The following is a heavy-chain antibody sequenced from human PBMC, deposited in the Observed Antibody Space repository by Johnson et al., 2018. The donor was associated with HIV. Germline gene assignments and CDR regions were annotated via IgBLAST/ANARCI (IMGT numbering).Heavy chain of an antibody. Sequence: QVQLVESGGGLVQPGGSLRVSCAASGFTFSDYYMSWVRHSPGRGLEWVAVISYDGSNQYYADSVKGRFTISRDNSKNTLYLQMNSLRAEDTAVYYCARDLMGPIVVDPYAFDIWGLGTMVTISS. CDR1: GFTFSDYY. V-gene: IGHV3-30*03. CDR3: ARDLMGPIVVDPYAFDI. J-gene: IGHJ3*02. D-gene: IGHD2-2*01. CDR2: ISYDGSNQ.